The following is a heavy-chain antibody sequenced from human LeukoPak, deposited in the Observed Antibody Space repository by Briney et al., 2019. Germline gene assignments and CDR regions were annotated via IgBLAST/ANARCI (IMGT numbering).Heavy chain of an antibody. Sequence: SQTLSLTCAISGDSVSNYTTAWNWIRQSPSRGLEWLGRTYYRSKWYNEYAVSVKNRITIDPDTSKNPFSLQLSSVTPEDTAVYYCARGYYCDSWGQGTLVTVSS. J-gene: IGHJ4*02. CDR3: ARGYYCDS. V-gene: IGHV6-1*01. CDR1: GDSVSNYTTA. CDR2: TYYRSKWYN.